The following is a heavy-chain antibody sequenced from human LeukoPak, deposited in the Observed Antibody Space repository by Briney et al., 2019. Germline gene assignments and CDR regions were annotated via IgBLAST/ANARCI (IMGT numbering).Heavy chain of an antibody. CDR3: ARVAGGSGWYVDY. CDR2: IYYSGST. D-gene: IGHD6-19*01. V-gene: IGHV4-59*01. Sequence: SETLSLTCTGSGGSISSYYWSWIRQPPGKGLEWIGYIYYSGSTNYNPSLKSRVTISVDTSKNQFSLKLSSVTAADTAVYYCARVAGGSGWYVDYWGQGTLVTVSS. J-gene: IGHJ4*02. CDR1: GGSISSYY.